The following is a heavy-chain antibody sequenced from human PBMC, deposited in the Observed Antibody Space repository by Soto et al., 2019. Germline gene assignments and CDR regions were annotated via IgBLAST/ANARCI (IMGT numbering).Heavy chain of an antibody. CDR2: ISWDGGST. V-gene: IGHV3-43*01. Sequence: PGGSLRVSCAASGFTFDDYTMHWVRQAPGKCLEWVSLISWDGGSTYYADSVKGRFTISRDNSKNSLYLQMNSLRTEDTALYYCAKDKGRELHNYFDYWGHGTVATVSS. CDR3: AKDKGRELHNYFDY. D-gene: IGHD1-26*01. CDR1: GFTFDDYT. J-gene: IGHJ4*01.